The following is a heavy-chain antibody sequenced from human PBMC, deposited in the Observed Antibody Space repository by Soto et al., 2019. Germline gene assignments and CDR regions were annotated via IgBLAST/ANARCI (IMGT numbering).Heavy chain of an antibody. D-gene: IGHD3-9*01. Sequence: QVQLQESGPGLVKPSQTLTLTCTVSGGSISSGRFYWSWIRQHPGKGLEWIGHISDSGSSYHNPSLARRVTISVDTSKNQFSLQLSAVTAADTAVYLCARTTFYHVFTGYYSLFDYSGQGTMFTVSS. CDR1: GGSISSGRFY. V-gene: IGHV4-31*03. CDR3: ARTTFYHVFTGYYSLFDY. CDR2: ISDSGSS. J-gene: IGHJ4*02.